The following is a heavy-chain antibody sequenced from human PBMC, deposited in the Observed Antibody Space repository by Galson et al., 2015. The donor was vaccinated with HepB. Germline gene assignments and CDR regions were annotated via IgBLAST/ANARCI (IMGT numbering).Heavy chain of an antibody. CDR1: KFTFSTCS. CDR2: ISGDSNTI. Sequence: SLRLSCAASKFTFSTCSMNWVRQAPGKGLEWIAYISGDSNTIFYADSVKGRSTISRDNAKNSLYLRINSLRAEDTAVYYCARDLFRTGVVTVTAGAFDVWGQGTMVTVSS. V-gene: IGHV3-48*04. CDR3: ARDLFRTGVVTVTAGAFDV. D-gene: IGHD2-21*02. J-gene: IGHJ3*01.